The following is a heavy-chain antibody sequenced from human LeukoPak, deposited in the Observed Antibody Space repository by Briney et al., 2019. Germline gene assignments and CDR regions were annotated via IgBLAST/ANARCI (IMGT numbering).Heavy chain of an antibody. CDR1: GFTFSSYG. CDR2: IWYDGSNK. V-gene: IGHV3-33*06. CDR3: AKDRASSSYRAFDY. J-gene: IGHJ4*02. D-gene: IGHD6-6*01. Sequence: PGGSLRLSCAASGFTFSSYGMHWVRQAPGKGLEWVAVIWYDGSNKYYADSVKGRFTISRDNSKNTLYLQMNSLRAEDTAVYYCAKDRASSSYRAFDYWGQGTLVTVSS.